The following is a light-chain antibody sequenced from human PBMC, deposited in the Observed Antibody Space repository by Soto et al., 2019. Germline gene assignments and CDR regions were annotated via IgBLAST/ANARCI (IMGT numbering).Light chain of an antibody. CDR3: QQRSSWPDT. Sequence: EIVFTQFPATLSLSPGERATLSCRASQSVYHYLAWYQQKPGQAPRLLIYDASNRATGIPARFSGSGSGTEFNLTISSLQSEDFAVYFCQQRSSWPDTFGQGTRLE. CDR2: DAS. J-gene: IGKJ5*01. CDR1: QSVYHY. V-gene: IGKV3-11*01.